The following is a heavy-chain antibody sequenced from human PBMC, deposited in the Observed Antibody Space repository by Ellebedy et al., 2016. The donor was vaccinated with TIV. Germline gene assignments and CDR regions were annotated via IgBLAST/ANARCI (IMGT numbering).Heavy chain of an antibody. CDR1: GFTFSSYS. J-gene: IGHJ4*02. D-gene: IGHD5-18*01. CDR3: ARADTAMVRTFLYFDY. Sequence: GGSLRLSXAASGFTFSSYSMNWVRQAPGKGLEWVSSISSSSSYIYYADSVKGRFTISRDNAKNSLYLQMNSLRAEDTAVYYCARADTAMVRTFLYFDYWGQGTLVTVSS. CDR2: ISSSSSYI. V-gene: IGHV3-21*01.